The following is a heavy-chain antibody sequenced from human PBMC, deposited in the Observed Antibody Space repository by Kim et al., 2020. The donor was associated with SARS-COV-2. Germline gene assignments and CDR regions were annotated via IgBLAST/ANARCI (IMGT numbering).Heavy chain of an antibody. CDR3: ARRYYGDYGGFDY. Sequence: YNPSLKSRVTKSVDPSKNQFSLRLSSGTAADTAVYYCARRYYGDYGGFDYWGQGTLVTVSS. V-gene: IGHV4-59*08. J-gene: IGHJ4*02. D-gene: IGHD4-17*01.